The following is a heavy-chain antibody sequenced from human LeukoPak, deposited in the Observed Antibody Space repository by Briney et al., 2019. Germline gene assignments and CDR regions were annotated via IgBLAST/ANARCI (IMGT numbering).Heavy chain of an antibody. CDR3: ARDMYYYGSGSYYIGFDY. Sequence: SETLSLTCTVSGYSISSGYYWGWIRQPPGKGLEWIGSIYHSGSTNYNPSLKSRVTISVDTSKNQFSLKLSSVTAADTAVYYCARDMYYYGSGSYYIGFDYWGQGTLVTVSS. CDR1: GYSISSGYY. CDR2: IYHSGST. V-gene: IGHV4-38-2*02. D-gene: IGHD3-10*01. J-gene: IGHJ4*02.